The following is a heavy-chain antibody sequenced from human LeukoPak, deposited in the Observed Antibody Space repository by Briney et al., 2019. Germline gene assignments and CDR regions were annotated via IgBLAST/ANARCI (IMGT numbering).Heavy chain of an antibody. Sequence: SVKVSCKASGGTFSSYAISWVRQAPGQGLEWMGGIIPIFGTANYAQKFQGRVTITADESTSTAYMELSSLRSDDTAVYYCARVDYDILTGYSHWGQGTLVTVSS. CDR2: IIPIFGTA. D-gene: IGHD3-9*01. V-gene: IGHV1-69*13. CDR1: GGTFSSYA. J-gene: IGHJ4*02. CDR3: ARVDYDILTGYSH.